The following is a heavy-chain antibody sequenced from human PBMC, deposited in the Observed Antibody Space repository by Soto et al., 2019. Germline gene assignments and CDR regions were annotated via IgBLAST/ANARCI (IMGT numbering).Heavy chain of an antibody. D-gene: IGHD2-2*01. CDR2: ISGSGGST. CDR3: AKEVIGVGDIVVVPAARDAFDI. Sequence: GGSLRLSCAASGFTFSSYAMSWVRQAPGKGLEWVSAISGSGGSTYYADSVKGRFTISRDNSKNTLYLQMNSLRAEDTAVYYCAKEVIGVGDIVVVPAARDAFDIWGQGTMVTVSS. V-gene: IGHV3-23*01. J-gene: IGHJ3*02. CDR1: GFTFSSYA.